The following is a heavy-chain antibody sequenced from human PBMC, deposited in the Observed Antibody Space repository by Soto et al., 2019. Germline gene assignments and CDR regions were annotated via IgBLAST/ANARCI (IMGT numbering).Heavy chain of an antibody. J-gene: IGHJ6*02. CDR1: GGSISSSSYY. CDR2: IYYSGST. V-gene: IGHV4-39*07. CDR3: ASLRITGTPKGYGMDV. Sequence: SSETLSLTCTVSGGSISSSSYYWGWIRQPPGKGLEWIGSIYYSGSTYYNPSLKSRVTISVDTSKNQFYLKLSSVTAADTAVYYCASLRITGTPKGYGMDVWGQGTTVTVYS. D-gene: IGHD1-20*01.